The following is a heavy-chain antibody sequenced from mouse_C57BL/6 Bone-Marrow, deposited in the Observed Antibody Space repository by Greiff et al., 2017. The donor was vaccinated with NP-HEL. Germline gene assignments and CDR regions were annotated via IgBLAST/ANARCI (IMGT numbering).Heavy chain of an antibody. J-gene: IGHJ2*01. CDR1: GFNIQDDY. CDR3: TSELVTYFDY. V-gene: IGHV14-4*01. CDR2: IDPENGDT. D-gene: IGHD2-5*01. Sequence: VQLQQSGAGLVRPGASVKLSCTASGFNIQDDYMPWVKQRPEQGLEWIGWIDPENGDTYYASTFQGQATISADTSSNTAYLQLRSLTSEDTTVYFCTSELVTYFDYWGQGTTLTVSS.